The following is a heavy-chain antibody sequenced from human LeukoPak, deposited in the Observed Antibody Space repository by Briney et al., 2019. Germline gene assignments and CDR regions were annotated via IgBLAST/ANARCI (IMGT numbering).Heavy chain of an antibody. V-gene: IGHV3-21*01. CDR1: GFTFSSYS. D-gene: IGHD3-3*01. CDR3: ARVGITMDGYFDY. CDR2: ISSSSSYI. Sequence: GGSLRLSCAASGFTFSSYSMNWVRQAPGKGLEWVSSISSSSSYIYYADSVKGRFTISRDNAKNSLYLQMNSLRAEDTAVYYCARVGITMDGYFDYWGQGTLDTVSS. J-gene: IGHJ4*02.